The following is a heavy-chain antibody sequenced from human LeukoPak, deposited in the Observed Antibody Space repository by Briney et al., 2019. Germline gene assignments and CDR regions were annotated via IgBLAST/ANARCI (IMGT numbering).Heavy chain of an antibody. CDR3: ARGYCSGGSCYFSVYFDY. J-gene: IGHJ4*02. V-gene: IGHV3-30*03. Sequence: GGSLRLSCAASGFTFSDYYMSWIRQAPGKGLEWVAVISYDGSNKYYADSVKGRFTISRDNSKNTLYLQMNSLRAEDTAVYYCARGYCSGGSCYFSVYFDYWGQGTLVTVSS. CDR1: GFTFSDYY. D-gene: IGHD2-15*01. CDR2: ISYDGSNK.